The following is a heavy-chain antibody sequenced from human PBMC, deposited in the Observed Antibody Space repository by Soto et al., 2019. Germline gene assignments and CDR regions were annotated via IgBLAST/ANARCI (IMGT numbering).Heavy chain of an antibody. CDR3: AEDITMLVETLPDAFDI. Sequence: QMQLVQSGPEVKKPGTSVKVSCKASGFTFTSSAVQWVRQARGQRLEWIGWIVVGSGNTNYAQKFQERVTITRDMSKSQAYRELSSRRPEDTAVFYGAEDITMLVETLPDAFDIGGKGKMVTVSS. V-gene: IGHV1-58*01. CDR1: GFTFTSSA. D-gene: IGHD3-22*01. CDR2: IVVGSGNT. J-gene: IGHJ3*02.